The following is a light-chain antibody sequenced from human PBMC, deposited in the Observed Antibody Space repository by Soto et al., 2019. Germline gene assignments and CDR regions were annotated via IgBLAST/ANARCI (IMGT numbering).Light chain of an antibody. CDR1: QSISSF. V-gene: IGKV3-11*01. J-gene: IGKJ5*01. CDR3: QQYNNWPPIT. Sequence: EIVLTQSPATLSLSPGERATLSCRASQSISSFLAWYQQKPGQAPRLLIYGASNRATGIPARFSGSGSGTDFTLTISSLQSEDFAVYYCQQYNNWPPITFGQGTRLEIK. CDR2: GAS.